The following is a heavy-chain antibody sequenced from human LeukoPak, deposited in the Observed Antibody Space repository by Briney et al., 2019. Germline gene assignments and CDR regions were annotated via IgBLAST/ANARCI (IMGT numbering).Heavy chain of an antibody. CDR3: AYIVRGSYLPPPDFDY. CDR2: IIPILGIA. Sequence: GASVKVSCKASGGTFSSYAISWVRQAPGQGLEWMGRIIPILGIANYAQKFQGRVTITADKSTSTAYMELSSLRSEDTAVYYCAYIVRGSYLPPPDFDYWGQGTLVTVSS. D-gene: IGHD1-26*01. V-gene: IGHV1-69*04. J-gene: IGHJ4*02. CDR1: GGTFSSYA.